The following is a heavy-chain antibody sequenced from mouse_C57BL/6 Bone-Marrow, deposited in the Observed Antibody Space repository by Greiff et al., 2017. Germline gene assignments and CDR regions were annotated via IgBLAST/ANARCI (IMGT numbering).Heavy chain of an antibody. CDR1: GYTFPSYG. D-gene: IGHD4-1*01. J-gene: IGHJ1*03. Sequence: EVQGVGSGAELVRPGSSVKMSCKTSGYTFPSYGINWVKQRPGQGLEGIGYFYIGNGYTGYKEKFKGKATLTSDTSSSTAYMQLSSLTSEDSAIYFCAKLGGWYFDVWGTGTTVTVSS. CDR3: AKLGGWYFDV. CDR2: FYIGNGYT. V-gene: IGHV1-58*01.